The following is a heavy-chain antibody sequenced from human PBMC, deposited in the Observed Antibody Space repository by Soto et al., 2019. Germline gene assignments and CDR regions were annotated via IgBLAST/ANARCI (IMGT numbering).Heavy chain of an antibody. CDR3: ARDHASDYYFDS. Sequence: QVQLVESGGGVVQPGRSLGLSCATAGFTFSSYGMHWVRQAPGKGLEWVAGIWYDGSNKNYADSVRGRFTISRDNSKNTLYLQMSSLRAEDTAVYYCARDHASDYYFDSWGQGTLVTVSS. D-gene: IGHD2-21*02. CDR2: IWYDGSNK. V-gene: IGHV3-33*01. CDR1: GFTFSSYG. J-gene: IGHJ4*02.